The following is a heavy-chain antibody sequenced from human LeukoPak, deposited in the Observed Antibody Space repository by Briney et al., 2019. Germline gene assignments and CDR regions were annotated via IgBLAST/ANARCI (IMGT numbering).Heavy chain of an antibody. D-gene: IGHD1-14*01. CDR1: GYTFTGYF. V-gene: IGHV1-2*02. CDR2: LNPKTGDT. J-gene: IGHJ4*02. CDR3: ARATAENDH. Sequence: GASVKVSYKASGYTFTGYFIHWVRQAPGQGLEWMGWLNPKTGDTRSAQKFQGRVTMTRDTSISTFNMELSRLTSDDTAVYYCARATAENDHWGQGTLVTVSS.